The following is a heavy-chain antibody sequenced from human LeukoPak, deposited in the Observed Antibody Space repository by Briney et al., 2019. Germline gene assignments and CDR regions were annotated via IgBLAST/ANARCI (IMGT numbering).Heavy chain of an antibody. V-gene: IGHV4-30-2*01. J-gene: IGHJ4*02. CDR2: IYHSGST. CDR3: ARGKYEAFDY. D-gene: IGHD2-8*01. CDR1: GGSISSGGYS. Sequence: SETLSLTCAVSGGSISSGGYSWSWIRQPPGKGLEWIGYIYHSGSTYYNPSLKSRVTISVDRSKNQFSLKLSSVTAADTAVYYCARGKYEAFDYWGQGTLVTVSS.